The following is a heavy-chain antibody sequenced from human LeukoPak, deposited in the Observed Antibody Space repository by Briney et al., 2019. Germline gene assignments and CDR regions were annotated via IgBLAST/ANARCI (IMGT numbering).Heavy chain of an antibody. Sequence: SGGSLRLSCAASGFTFSSYSMNWVRQAPGKGLEWVAVTSDDGKKKIYADSVKGRFTISRDNSKNTLYLQMSSLRAEDTALYYCARAAAETGAFRDNWFDPWGQGTLVTVSS. D-gene: IGHD6-13*01. CDR3: ARAAAETGAFRDNWFDP. CDR2: TSDDGKKK. J-gene: IGHJ5*02. V-gene: IGHV3-30*03. CDR1: GFTFSSYS.